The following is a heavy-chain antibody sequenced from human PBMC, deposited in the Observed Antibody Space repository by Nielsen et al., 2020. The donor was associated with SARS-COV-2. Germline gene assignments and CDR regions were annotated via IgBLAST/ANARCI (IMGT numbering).Heavy chain of an antibody. J-gene: IGHJ6*02. CDR2: ISYDGSHK. Sequence: WIRQPPGKGLEWVAAISYDGSHKYYADSVKGRFTISRDNSKNTLYLQMNSLRAEDTAVYYCARDTPSIVVVTAIPLFYGMDVWGQGTTVTVSS. CDR3: ARDTPSIVVVTAIPLFYGMDV. D-gene: IGHD2-21*02. V-gene: IGHV3-33*05.